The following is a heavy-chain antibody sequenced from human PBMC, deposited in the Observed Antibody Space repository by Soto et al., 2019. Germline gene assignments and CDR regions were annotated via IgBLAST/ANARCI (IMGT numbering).Heavy chain of an antibody. J-gene: IGHJ4*02. CDR1: GFKFNTYG. V-gene: IGHV3-33*08. CDR3: VREVGQTEVVLFDF. CDR2: IWYGGIKR. Sequence: GGSLRLSCEGSGFKFNTYGMHWVRQTPGKGLEWVAVIWYGGIKRHYADSVKGRFTISRDNAKNTLYLQMNSLRVDDTAVYFFVREVGQTEVVLFDFWGGGTLVPVS. D-gene: IGHD2-15*01.